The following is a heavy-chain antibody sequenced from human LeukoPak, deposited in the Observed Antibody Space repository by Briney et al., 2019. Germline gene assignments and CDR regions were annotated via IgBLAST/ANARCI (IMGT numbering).Heavy chain of an antibody. Sequence: SQTLSLTCTVSSGSISSGGYYWSWIRQHPGKGLEWIGYIYYSGSTYYNPSLKGRVTISVDTSKNQFSLKLSSVTAADTAVYYCARDPPYYDSSGRDDAFDIWGQGTMVTVSS. V-gene: IGHV4-31*03. CDR3: ARDPPYYDSSGRDDAFDI. CDR2: IYYSGST. D-gene: IGHD3-22*01. J-gene: IGHJ3*02. CDR1: SGSISSGGYY.